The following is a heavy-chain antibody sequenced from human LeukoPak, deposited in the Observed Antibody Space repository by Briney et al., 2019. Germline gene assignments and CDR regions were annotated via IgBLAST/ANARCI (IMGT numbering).Heavy chain of an antibody. CDR3: ATYRQVMLPFES. Sequence: GGSLRLSCAASGFTFSSHGMNWVRLAPGKGLEWVSGITGSGGNRYYADSVKGRFTISRDNSKNTLYLQMNSLRAEDTAVYYCATYRQVMLPFESWGQGTLVTVSS. V-gene: IGHV3-23*01. CDR2: ITGSGGNR. D-gene: IGHD5-18*01. J-gene: IGHJ4*02. CDR1: GFTFSSHG.